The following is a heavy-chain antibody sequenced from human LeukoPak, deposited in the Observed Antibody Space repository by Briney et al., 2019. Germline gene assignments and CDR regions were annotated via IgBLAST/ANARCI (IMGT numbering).Heavy chain of an antibody. CDR3: ATTDYGGNDYYYYYGMDV. CDR1: GFTFDDYA. V-gene: IGHV3-9*01. D-gene: IGHD4-23*01. CDR2: ISWNSGSI. J-gene: IGHJ6*02. Sequence: GRSLRLSCAASGFTFDDYAMHWVRQAPGKGLEWVSGISWNSGSIGYADSVKGRFTISRDNAKNTLYLQMNSLRAEDTAVYYCATTDYGGNDYYYYYGMDVWGQGTTVTVSS.